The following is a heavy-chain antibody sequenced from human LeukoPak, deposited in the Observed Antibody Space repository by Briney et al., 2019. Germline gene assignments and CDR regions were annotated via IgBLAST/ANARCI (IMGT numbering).Heavy chain of an antibody. Sequence: GGSLRLSCAASGFTFSSYWMRWVRQAPGKGLEWVANIKQDGSEKYYVDSVKGRFTISRDNAKNSLYLQMNSLRAEDTAVYYCARVGYQLLFPYYYYGMDVWGQGTTVTVSS. CDR1: GFTFSSYW. CDR3: ARVGYQLLFPYYYYGMDV. CDR2: IKQDGSEK. J-gene: IGHJ6*02. D-gene: IGHD2-2*01. V-gene: IGHV3-7*01.